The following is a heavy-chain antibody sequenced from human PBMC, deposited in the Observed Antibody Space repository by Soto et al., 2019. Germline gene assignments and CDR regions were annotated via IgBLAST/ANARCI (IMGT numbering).Heavy chain of an antibody. V-gene: IGHV3-23*01. D-gene: IGHD6-13*01. CDR2: VSGSGDST. CDR1: GFIFSRYA. Sequence: EVQLLESGGGLAQPGGSLRLSCAASGFIFSRYAMIWVRQAPGEGLEWVSTVSGSGDSTSYADSVKGRFTISRDNSKNTLYLQMNSLRAEDTAIYYCAKDGTSSSSRYFGTISPQMDWGQGTLVTVSS. J-gene: IGHJ4*02. CDR3: AKDGTSSSSRYFGTISPQMD.